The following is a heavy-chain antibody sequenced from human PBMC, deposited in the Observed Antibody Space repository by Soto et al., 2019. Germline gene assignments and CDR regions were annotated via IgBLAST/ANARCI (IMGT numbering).Heavy chain of an antibody. J-gene: IGHJ4*02. CDR1: GGTFSTYA. Sequence: QVQLVQSGAEVKKPESSVKVSCKAPGGTFSTYAISWVRQAPGQGLEWMGGIIPMFGTANYAQRFQDRVTITADESTNTVYMELSSLTSEEPAVYFCASGIQLWLRRINSGYSGWGQGTLVTVSS. V-gene: IGHV1-69*12. CDR2: IIPMFGTA. CDR3: ASGIQLWLRRINSGYSG. D-gene: IGHD5-18*01.